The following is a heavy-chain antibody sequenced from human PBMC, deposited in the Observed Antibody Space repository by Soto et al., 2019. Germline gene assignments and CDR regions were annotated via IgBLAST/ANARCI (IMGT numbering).Heavy chain of an antibody. Sequence: PSETLSLTCTVSGGSISSGDYYWSWIRQPPGKGLEWIGYIYYSGSTYYNPSLKSRVTISVDTSKNQFSLKLSSVTAADTAVYYCARAVSWDIAAAGNGYYFDYWGQGTLVTVSS. D-gene: IGHD6-13*01. J-gene: IGHJ4*02. V-gene: IGHV4-30-4*01. CDR1: GGSISSGDYY. CDR3: ARAVSWDIAAAGNGYYFDY. CDR2: IYYSGST.